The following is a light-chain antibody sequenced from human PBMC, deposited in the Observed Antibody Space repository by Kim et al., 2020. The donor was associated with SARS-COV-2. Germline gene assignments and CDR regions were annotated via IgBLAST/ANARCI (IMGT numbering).Light chain of an antibody. CDR2: NDS. Sequence: SGSQGQTARITCSGDRLGDKSASWHQQKPGPSPVLVIYNDSRRPLGIPERFSGSNSGNTATLTISGTKAIDEADYYCQAWDNNNGVFGGGTKVTVL. CDR3: QAWDNNNGV. V-gene: IGLV3-1*01. CDR1: RLGDKS. J-gene: IGLJ3*02.